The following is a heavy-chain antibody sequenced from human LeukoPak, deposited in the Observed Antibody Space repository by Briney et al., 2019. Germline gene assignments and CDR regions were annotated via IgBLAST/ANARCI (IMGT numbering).Heavy chain of an antibody. CDR3: TTEGGYAYNYFYYYYMDV. D-gene: IGHD1-1*01. CDR1: GGSISSYY. Sequence: SETLSLTCTVSGGSISSYYWSWIRQPPGKGLEWIGYIYYSGSTNYNPSLKSRISISVDTSKNQFSLKLSSVTAADTAVYARTTEGGYAYNYFYYYYMDVWGKGTTVTISS. CDR2: IYYSGST. V-gene: IGHV4-59*01. J-gene: IGHJ6*03.